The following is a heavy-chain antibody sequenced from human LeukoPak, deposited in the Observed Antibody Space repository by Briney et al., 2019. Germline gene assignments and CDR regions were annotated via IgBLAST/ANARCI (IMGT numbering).Heavy chain of an antibody. Sequence: GASVKVSCKASVYTFTSYGISWVRQAPVQGLEWMGWVSAYNGDTNYAQKLQGRVTMTTDTSTSTAYMELRSLRADDTAVYYCARGGPYYYDSSGTEGDYWGQGTLVTVSS. J-gene: IGHJ4*02. CDR1: VYTFTSYG. CDR2: VSAYNGDT. D-gene: IGHD3-22*01. V-gene: IGHV1-18*01. CDR3: ARGGPYYYDSSGTEGDY.